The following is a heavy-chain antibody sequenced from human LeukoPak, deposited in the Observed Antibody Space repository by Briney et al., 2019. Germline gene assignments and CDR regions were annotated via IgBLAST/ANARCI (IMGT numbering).Heavy chain of an antibody. Sequence: ASVKVSCKASGYTFTSYGISWVRQAPGQGLEWMGWINPNSGGTNYAQKFQGRVTMTRDTSISTAYMELSRLRSDDTAVYCCARPIAARPTGGFDPWGQGTLVTVSS. D-gene: IGHD6-6*01. CDR2: INPNSGGT. CDR3: ARPIAARPTGGFDP. J-gene: IGHJ5*02. CDR1: GYTFTSYG. V-gene: IGHV1-2*02.